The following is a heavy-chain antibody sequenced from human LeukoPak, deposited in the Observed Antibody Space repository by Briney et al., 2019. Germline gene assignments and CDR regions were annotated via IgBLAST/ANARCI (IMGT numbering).Heavy chain of an antibody. CDR2: ISAYNGNT. V-gene: IGHV1-18*01. CDR3: AGVAVGATTFYYYYMDV. D-gene: IGHD1-26*01. Sequence: ASVKVSCKASGYTFTSYGISWVRQAPGQGLEWMGWISAYNGNTNYAQKLQGRVTMTTDTSTSTAYMELRSLRFDDTAVYYCAGVAVGATTFYYYYMDVWGKGTTVTISS. CDR1: GYTFTSYG. J-gene: IGHJ6*03.